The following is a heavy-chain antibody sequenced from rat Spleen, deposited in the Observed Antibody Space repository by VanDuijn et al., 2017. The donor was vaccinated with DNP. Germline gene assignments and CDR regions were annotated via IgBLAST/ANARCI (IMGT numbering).Heavy chain of an antibody. Sequence: EVQLVESGGGLVQPGRSLKLSCAASGFTFSDYNMAWVRQAPNKGLEWVAIINNDGNNTYYRDSVNGRFTISRDNAKTTLYLQMDSLRSEDTASYSCARPIGYNFGGFAYWGQGTLVTVSS. CDR2: INNDGNNT. CDR1: GFTFSDYN. J-gene: IGHJ3*01. V-gene: IGHV5-7*01. D-gene: IGHD1-4*01. CDR3: ARPIGYNFGGFAY.